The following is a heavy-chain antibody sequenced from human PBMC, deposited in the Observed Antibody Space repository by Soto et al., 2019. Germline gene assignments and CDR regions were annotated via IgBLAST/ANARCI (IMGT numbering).Heavy chain of an antibody. Sequence: GGSLRLSCAASGFTFTRYSMNWVRQAPGKGLEWVSSISSTTNYIYYADSMKGRFTVSRDNAKNSVYLEMNSLSAEDTAVYYCEGASADLTSNFDYWGQGTLVTVSS. D-gene: IGHD6-6*01. CDR1: GFTFTRYS. CDR2: ISSTTNYI. V-gene: IGHV3-21*01. CDR3: EGASADLTSNFDY. J-gene: IGHJ4*02.